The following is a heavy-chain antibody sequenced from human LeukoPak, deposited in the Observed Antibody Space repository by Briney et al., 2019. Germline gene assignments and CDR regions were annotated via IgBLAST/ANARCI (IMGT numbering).Heavy chain of an antibody. D-gene: IGHD3-22*01. Sequence: GSLRLSCAVSGFTVSSNYVSWVRQAPGKGLEWVSVIYSGGTTYYADSVKGRFTISRDNSKNTLHPQMNSLRAEDTAVYYCARGSYDSSGFWTTFDYWGQGILVTVSS. V-gene: IGHV3-53*01. CDR2: IYSGGTT. CDR3: ARGSYDSSGFWTTFDY. J-gene: IGHJ4*02. CDR1: GFTVSSNY.